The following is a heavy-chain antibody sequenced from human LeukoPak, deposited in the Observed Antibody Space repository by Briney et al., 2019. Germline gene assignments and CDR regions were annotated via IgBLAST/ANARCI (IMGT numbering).Heavy chain of an antibody. V-gene: IGHV3-21*01. D-gene: IGHD3-10*01. CDR1: GFTFSSYS. CDR3: AREYVLVWFGELTHWYFDL. J-gene: IGHJ2*01. CDR2: ISSSSSYI. Sequence: GGSLRLSCAASGFTFSSYSMNWVRQAPGKGLEWVSSISSSSSYIYYADSVKGRFTISRDNAKNSLYLQMNSLRAEDTAVYYCAREYVLVWFGELTHWYFDLWGRGTLVTVSS.